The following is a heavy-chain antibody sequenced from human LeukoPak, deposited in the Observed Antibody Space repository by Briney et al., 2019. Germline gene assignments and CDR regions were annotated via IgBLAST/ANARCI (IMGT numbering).Heavy chain of an antibody. J-gene: IGHJ4*02. CDR2: VSGGSGST. V-gene: IGHV3-23*01. CDR1: GFTFSSYA. CDR3: AKVAIGVVIIRYFDY. Sequence: GGSLRLSCAVSGFTFSSYAMSWVRQAPGKGLEWVSAVSGGSGSTYYADSVKGRLTIFRDTSKNTLYLQMNSLRAEDTAVYYCAKVAIGVVIIRYFDYWGQGTLVTVSS. D-gene: IGHD3-3*01.